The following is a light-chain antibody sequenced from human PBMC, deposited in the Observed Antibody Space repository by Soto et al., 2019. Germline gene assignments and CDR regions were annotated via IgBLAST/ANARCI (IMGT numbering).Light chain of an antibody. J-gene: IGKJ1*01. V-gene: IGKV1-5*03. CDR2: KAS. Sequence: DIPMTQSPSTLSASVGDRVTITCRASQSISSWLAWYQQKPGKAPKLLIDKASSLESGVPSRYSGSGSGTEFTLTISSLQPDGFATYYFQQYNSYSWTLGQGTKVEIK. CDR1: QSISSW. CDR3: QQYNSYSWT.